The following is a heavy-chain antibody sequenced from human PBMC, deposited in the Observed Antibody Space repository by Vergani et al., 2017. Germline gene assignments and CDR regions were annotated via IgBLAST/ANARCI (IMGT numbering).Heavy chain of an antibody. J-gene: IGHJ5*02. D-gene: IGHD3-22*01. Sequence: QVQLVQSGAEVKKPGASVKVSCKASGYTFTGYYMHWVRQAPGQGLEWMGWINPNSGGTNYAQKFLGRVNMTRDTSISTAYMELSRLRSDDTAVYYCARGAYDSSGYYPHNWFDPWGQGTLVTVSS. CDR2: INPNSGGT. V-gene: IGHV1-2*02. CDR1: GYTFTGYY. CDR3: ARGAYDSSGYYPHNWFDP.